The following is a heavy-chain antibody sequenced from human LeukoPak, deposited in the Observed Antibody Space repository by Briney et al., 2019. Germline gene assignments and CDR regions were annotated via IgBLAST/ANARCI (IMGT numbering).Heavy chain of an antibody. CDR2: IYYSGST. CDR3: ARHRYSNHNWFDP. D-gene: IGHD6-13*01. CDR1: VDSISSYY. V-gene: IGHV4-59*08. Sequence: SETLSLTCTFSVDSISSYYWSWIRQPPGKGLEDIGYIYYSGSTNYNPSLKSRVTISVDTSKNQFSLKLSSVTAADTAVYYCARHRYSNHNWFDPWGQGTLVTVSS. J-gene: IGHJ5*02.